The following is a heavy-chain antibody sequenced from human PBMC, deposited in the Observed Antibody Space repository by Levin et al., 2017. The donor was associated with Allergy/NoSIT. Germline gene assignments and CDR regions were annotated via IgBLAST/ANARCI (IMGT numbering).Heavy chain of an antibody. Sequence: PGGSLRLSCTVSGGSISSSSYYWGWIRQPPGKGLEWIGSIYYSGSTYYNPSLKSRVTISVDTSKNQFSLKLSSVTAADTAVYYCARVKWFGERVSIYYYYGMDVWGQGTTVTVSS. J-gene: IGHJ6*02. V-gene: IGHV4-39*01. CDR2: IYYSGST. CDR3: ARVKWFGERVSIYYYYGMDV. CDR1: GGSISSSSYY. D-gene: IGHD3-10*01.